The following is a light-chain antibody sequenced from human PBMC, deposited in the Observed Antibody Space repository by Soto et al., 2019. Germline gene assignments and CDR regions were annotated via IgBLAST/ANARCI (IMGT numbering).Light chain of an antibody. J-gene: IGKJ2*01. CDR1: QSVSSY. Sequence: EIVLTQSQATLSLSPGERATLSCRASQSVSSYLAWYQQKPGQAPRLLIYDASNRATGIPARFSGSGSGTDFTLTISSLEPEDFAVYYCHQRSNWPPGYTFGQGTKLEIK. CDR3: HQRSNWPPGYT. CDR2: DAS. V-gene: IGKV3-11*01.